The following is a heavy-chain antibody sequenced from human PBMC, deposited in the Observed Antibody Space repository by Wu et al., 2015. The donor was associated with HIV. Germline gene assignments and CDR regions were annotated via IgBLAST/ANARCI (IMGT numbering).Heavy chain of an antibody. J-gene: IGHJ4*02. D-gene: IGHD2-2*02. CDR3: ARDEDCSSTSCYTDTNRKDY. CDR1: GYTFTSYG. V-gene: IGHV1-18*01. CDR2: ISAYNGNT. Sequence: QVQLVQSGAEVKKPGASVKVSCKASGYTFTSYGISWVRQAPGQGLEWMGWISAYNGNTNYAQKLQGRVTMTTDTSTSTAYMELRSLRSDDTAVYYCARDEDCSSTSCYTDTNRKDYWGQGTLVTVSS.